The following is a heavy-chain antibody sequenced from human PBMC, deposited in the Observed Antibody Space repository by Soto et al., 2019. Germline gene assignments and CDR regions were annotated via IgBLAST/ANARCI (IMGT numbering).Heavy chain of an antibody. J-gene: IGHJ2*01. V-gene: IGHV3-13*01. D-gene: IGHD6-19*01. CDR2: IGTAGDT. Sequence: GGSLRLSCAASGFTFSSYDMHWVRQATGKGLEWVSAIGTAGDTYYPGSVKGRFTISRENAKNSLYLQMNSLRAGDTAVYYCAKSSGWVPIWYFDLWGRGTLVTVSS. CDR3: AKSSGWVPIWYFDL. CDR1: GFTFSSYD.